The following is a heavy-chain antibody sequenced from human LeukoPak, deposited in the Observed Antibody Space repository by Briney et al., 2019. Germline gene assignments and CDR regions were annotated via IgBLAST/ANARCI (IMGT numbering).Heavy chain of an antibody. CDR1: GFAFTSYA. J-gene: IGHJ4*02. CDR2: ISGNGGTT. V-gene: IGHV3-23*01. Sequence: GGSLRLSCAASGFAFTSYAMNWVRQAPGKGLEWVSAISGNGGTTYYADSVKGRFTISRDNSKNTLYVQMNSLRAEDTAVYYCAKGRRYGSSWFLFDYWGQGTLVTVSS. CDR3: AKGRRYGSSWFLFDY. D-gene: IGHD6-13*01.